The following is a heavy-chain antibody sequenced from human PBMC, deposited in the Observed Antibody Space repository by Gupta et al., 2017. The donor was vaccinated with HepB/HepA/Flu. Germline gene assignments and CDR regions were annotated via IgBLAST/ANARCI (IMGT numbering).Heavy chain of an antibody. CDR2: INHSGST. V-gene: IGHV4-34*01. CDR3: ARGGYGDYWYFDL. D-gene: IGHD4-17*01. CDR1: GGSFSGYY. J-gene: IGHJ2*01. Sequence: QVQLQQWGAGLLKPSETLSLTCAVYGGSFSGYYWSWIRQPPGKGLEWIGEINHSGSTNYNPSLKSRVTISVDTSKNQFSLKLSSVTAADTAVYYCARGGYGDYWYFDLWGRGTLVTVSS.